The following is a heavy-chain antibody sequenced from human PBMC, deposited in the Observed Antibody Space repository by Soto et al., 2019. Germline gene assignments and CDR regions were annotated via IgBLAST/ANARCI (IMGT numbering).Heavy chain of an antibody. D-gene: IGHD2-21*01. CDR3: ARASGIPGGFDP. CDR2: MNPNSGNT. Sequence: QVQLVQSGAEVKKPGASVKVSCKASGYTFTSYDINWVRQATGQGIEWMGWMNPNSGNTGYAQKFQGTVTMSRNTSNSTAYMELGRLRSVDTAVYYCARASGIPGGFDPWGQGTLVTVSS. CDR1: GYTFTSYD. V-gene: IGHV1-8*01. J-gene: IGHJ5*02.